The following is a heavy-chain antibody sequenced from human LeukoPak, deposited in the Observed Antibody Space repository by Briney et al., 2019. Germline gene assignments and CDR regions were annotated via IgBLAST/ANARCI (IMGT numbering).Heavy chain of an antibody. Sequence: GGSLRLSCAASGFTFTTYTMNWVRQTPGKGLEWLGLIKRKTDGGTTDYAAPLKGRFTISRDDSKNTLYLQMNSLKIDDTALYYCTTGGHYFGSWGQGTLVTVSS. CDR2: IKRKTDGGTT. V-gene: IGHV3-15*01. CDR1: GFTFTTYT. J-gene: IGHJ4*02. D-gene: IGHD3-16*01. CDR3: TTGGHYFGS.